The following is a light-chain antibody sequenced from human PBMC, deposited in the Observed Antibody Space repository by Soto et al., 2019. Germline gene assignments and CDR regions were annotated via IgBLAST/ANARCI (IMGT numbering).Light chain of an antibody. CDR1: STDVGAYHS. CDR3: SSFTDTGTVM. CDR2: DVS. V-gene: IGLV2-14*03. Sequence: QSALTQPASVSGSPGQSFTIPCTGSSTDVGAYHSVSWYQQHPGKAPKLIIFDVSNRPSGVSNRFSGSKSGNTASLTISGLQAVDEADYYCSSFTDTGTVMFGGGTKLTVL. J-gene: IGLJ3*02.